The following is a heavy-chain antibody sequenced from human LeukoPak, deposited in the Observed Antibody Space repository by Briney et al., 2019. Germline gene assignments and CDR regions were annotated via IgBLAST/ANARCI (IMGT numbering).Heavy chain of an antibody. D-gene: IGHD3-22*01. Sequence: GGSLRLSCAASGFTFSIFWMSWVRQAPGKGLEWVANIKQDGSAKYYVDSVKGRFTISRDNARNSLYLEMNNLRAEDTAIYYCATSCDSSGNNWGQGTLVTVSS. CDR1: GFTFSIFW. CDR2: IKQDGSAK. CDR3: ATSCDSSGNN. J-gene: IGHJ4*02. V-gene: IGHV3-7*01.